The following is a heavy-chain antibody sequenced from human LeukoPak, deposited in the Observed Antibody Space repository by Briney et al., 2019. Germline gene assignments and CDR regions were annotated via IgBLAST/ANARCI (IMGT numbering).Heavy chain of an antibody. CDR1: GFTFSSYW. J-gene: IGHJ5*02. Sequence: GGSLRLSCAASGFTFSSYWMSWVRQAPGKGLEWVANIKQDGSEKYYVDSAKGRFTISRDNAKNSLYLQMNSLRAEDTAVYYCARGCSGGSCYESKFGPWGQGTLVTVSS. D-gene: IGHD2-15*01. V-gene: IGHV3-7*01. CDR3: ARGCSGGSCYESKFGP. CDR2: IKQDGSEK.